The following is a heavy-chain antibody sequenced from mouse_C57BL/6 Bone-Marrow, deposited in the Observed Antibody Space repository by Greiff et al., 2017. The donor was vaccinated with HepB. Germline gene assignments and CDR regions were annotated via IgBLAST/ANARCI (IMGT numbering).Heavy chain of an antibody. CDR2: IDPETGGT. J-gene: IGHJ3*01. D-gene: IGHD1-1*01. CDR3: TGEGHYYGRSYVAY. Sequence: VKLMESGAELVRPGASVTLSCKASGYTFTDYEMHWVKQTPVHGLEWIGAIDPETGGTAYNQKFKGKAILTADKSSSTAYMELRSLTSEDSAVYYCTGEGHYYGRSYVAYWGQGTLVTVSA. V-gene: IGHV1-15*01. CDR1: GYTFTDYE.